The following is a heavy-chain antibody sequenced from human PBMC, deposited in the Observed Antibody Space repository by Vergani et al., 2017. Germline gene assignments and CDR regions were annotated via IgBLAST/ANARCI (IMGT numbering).Heavy chain of an antibody. CDR3: ARDPIAARRYYYYGMDV. Sequence: EVQLLESGGGLVQPGGSLRLSCAASGFTFSSYAMSWVRQAPGKGLEWVSAISGSGGSTYYADSVKGRFTISRDNSKNTLYLQMNSLRAEDTAVYYCARDPIAARRYYYYGMDVGGQGTTVTVSS. CDR1: GFTFSSYA. D-gene: IGHD6-6*01. V-gene: IGHV3-23*01. J-gene: IGHJ6*02. CDR2: ISGSGGST.